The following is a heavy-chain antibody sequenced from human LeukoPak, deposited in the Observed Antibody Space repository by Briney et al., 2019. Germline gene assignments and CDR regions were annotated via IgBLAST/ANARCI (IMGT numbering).Heavy chain of an antibody. CDR1: GYTLSELS. V-gene: IGHV1-24*01. CDR2: FVLEDGER. Sequence: ASVKVSCKVSGYTLSELSIHWVRQGPGKGLEWMAGFVLEDGERIYAQKFRGRVRVTEGTSTDTAYMELSSLRSEDTAVYYCATLDLPPSTAAVASWGQGTLVTVSS. D-gene: IGHD6-13*01. CDR3: ATLDLPPSTAAVAS. J-gene: IGHJ5*01.